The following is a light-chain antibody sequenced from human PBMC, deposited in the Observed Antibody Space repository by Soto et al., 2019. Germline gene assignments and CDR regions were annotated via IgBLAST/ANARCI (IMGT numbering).Light chain of an antibody. CDR3: QQYGSSPLT. CDR2: GAS. J-gene: IGKJ3*01. CDR1: QSVSSSY. V-gene: IGKV3-20*01. Sequence: DIVLTQSPGTLSLSPGETATLSCRASQSVSSSYLAWYQQKPGQAPRLLIYGASSRATDIPDRFSGSGSGTDFTLTISRLEPEDFAVYYCQQYGSSPLTFGPGTKVDIK.